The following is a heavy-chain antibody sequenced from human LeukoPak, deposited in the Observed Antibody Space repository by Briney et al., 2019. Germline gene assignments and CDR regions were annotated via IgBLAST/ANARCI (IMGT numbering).Heavy chain of an antibody. CDR3: ARPLGWYDY. CDR2: ISSDGSST. CDR1: GFTISDYW. V-gene: IGHV3-74*01. D-gene: IGHD6-19*01. J-gene: IGHJ4*02. Sequence: PGGSLRLSCVASGFTISDYWMHWVRQGPGKGLVWVSRISSDGSSTSYADSMKGRFTISRDNAKNTLYLQMSSLRAEDTAVYYCARPLGWYDYWGQGTLVTVSS.